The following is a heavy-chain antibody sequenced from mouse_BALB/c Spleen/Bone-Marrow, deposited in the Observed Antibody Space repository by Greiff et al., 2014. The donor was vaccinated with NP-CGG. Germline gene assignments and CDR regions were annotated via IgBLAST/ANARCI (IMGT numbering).Heavy chain of an antibody. D-gene: IGHD1-1*01. CDR2: INPGSSTI. V-gene: IGHV4-2*02. Sequence: EVQVVESGGGLVQPGGSLILSCAASGFDFSRYWMSWARQAPGKGQEWIGEINPGSSTINYTPSLKDKFIISRDNAKKTLYLQMSKVRSEDTALYYCARLGYYGYFADWGPGTTLTVSS. CDR3: ARLGYYGYFAD. J-gene: IGHJ2*01. CDR1: GFDFSRYW.